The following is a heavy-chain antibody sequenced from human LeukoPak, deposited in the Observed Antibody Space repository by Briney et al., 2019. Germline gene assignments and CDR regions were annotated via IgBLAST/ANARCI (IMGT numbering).Heavy chain of an antibody. Sequence: GASVKVSCKASGYTFTGYYMHWVRQAPGQGLEWMGWINPNSGGTNYAQKFQGRVTMTRDTSISTAYMELSRLRSDDTAVYYCAREGGMTTVTTEWFDPWGQGTLVTVSS. J-gene: IGHJ5*02. D-gene: IGHD4-17*01. V-gene: IGHV1-2*02. CDR1: GYTFTGYY. CDR2: INPNSGGT. CDR3: AREGGMTTVTTEWFDP.